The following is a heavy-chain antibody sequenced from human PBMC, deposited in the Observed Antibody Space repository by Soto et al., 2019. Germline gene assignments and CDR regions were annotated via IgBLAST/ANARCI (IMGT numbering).Heavy chain of an antibody. D-gene: IGHD3-10*02. CDR1: SGSISRSNW. V-gene: IGHV4-4*02. CDR2: IYHSGST. J-gene: IGHJ5*02. CDR3: AGVGGEMFGDLQYDWFDP. Sequence: QVQLQESGPGLVKPSGTLSLTCAVSSGSISRSNWWSRVRQPPGKGLEWIGEIYHSGSTNYNPSLKSRVTIDVNKSTTQFSLQLSSVTAADTAVYYWAGVGGEMFGDLQYDWFDPWGQGTLVTVSS.